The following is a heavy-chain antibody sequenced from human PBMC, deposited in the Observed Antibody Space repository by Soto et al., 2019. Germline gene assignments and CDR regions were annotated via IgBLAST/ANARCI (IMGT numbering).Heavy chain of an antibody. CDR1: GFTFSSYA. D-gene: IGHD2-15*01. CDR3: AFSNGVVVAAPGDY. CDR2: ISGSGGST. V-gene: IGHV3-23*04. J-gene: IGHJ4*02. Sequence: EVQLVESGGDLVKPGGCLRLSCAASGFTFSSYAMSWVRQAPGKGLEWVSAISGSGGSTYYADSVKGRFTISRDNSKNTLYLQMNSLRAEDTAVYYCAFSNGVVVAAPGDYWGQGTLVTVSS.